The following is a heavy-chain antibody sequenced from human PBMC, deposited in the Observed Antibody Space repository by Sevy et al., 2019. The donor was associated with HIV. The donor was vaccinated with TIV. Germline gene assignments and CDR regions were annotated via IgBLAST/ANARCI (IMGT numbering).Heavy chain of an antibody. CDR3: ARGRVGATTSYYLDY. Sequence: GGSLRLSCAASGFTFSSYAMHWVRQAPGKGLEWVGFIWHGGSQKYYADSVRGRFTFSRDNSKNTLFLQVSSLRAEDTAVYYWARGRVGATTSYYLDYWGQGTLVTASS. CDR2: IWHGGSQK. V-gene: IGHV3-33*01. J-gene: IGHJ4*02. CDR1: GFTFSSYA. D-gene: IGHD1-26*01.